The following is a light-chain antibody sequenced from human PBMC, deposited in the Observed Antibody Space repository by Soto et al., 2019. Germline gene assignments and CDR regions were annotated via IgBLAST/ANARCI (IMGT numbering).Light chain of an antibody. CDR1: SGHSSYA. V-gene: IGLV4-69*01. J-gene: IGLJ7*01. CDR3: QTWGTALAV. CDR2: LNSDGSH. Sequence: QPVLTQSPSASASLGASVKLTCTLSSGHSSYAIAWHQQQPEKGPRYLMKLNSDGSHSKGDGIPDRFSGSSSGAERYLTISSLQSEDEADYYCQTWGTALAVVGGGTQLTVL.